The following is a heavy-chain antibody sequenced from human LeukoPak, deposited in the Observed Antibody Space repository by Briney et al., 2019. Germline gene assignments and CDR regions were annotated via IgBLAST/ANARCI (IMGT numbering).Heavy chain of an antibody. CDR2: IIPIFGTA. J-gene: IGHJ6*03. Sequence: ASVKVSCKASGGTFSSYAISWVRQAPGQGLEWMGWIIPIFGTANYAQKFQGRVTITADESTSTAYMELSSLRSEDTAVYYCARDSGNYPYMDVWGKGTTVTVSS. D-gene: IGHD4-23*01. V-gene: IGHV1-69*13. CDR1: GGTFSSYA. CDR3: ARDSGNYPYMDV.